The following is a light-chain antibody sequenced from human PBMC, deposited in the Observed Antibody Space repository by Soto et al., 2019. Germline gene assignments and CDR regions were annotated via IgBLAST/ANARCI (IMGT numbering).Light chain of an antibody. J-gene: IGKJ1*01. CDR3: QQYNSYPIT. CDR2: KAS. V-gene: IGKV1-5*03. CDR1: QSVSNW. Sequence: GDRVIITCRASQSVSNWLAWYQQKPGKAPNLMIDKASSLKSGVPSRFSGSGSGTEFTLTISNLQPDDFATYYCQQYNSYPITFGQGTKVDIK.